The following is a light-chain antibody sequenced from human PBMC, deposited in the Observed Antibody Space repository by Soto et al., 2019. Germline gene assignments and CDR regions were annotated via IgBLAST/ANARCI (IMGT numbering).Light chain of an antibody. J-gene: IGKJ3*01. V-gene: IGKV1-6*01. CDR1: QGIRND. Sequence: AIQMTQSPSSLSASVGDRFTITCRSSQGIRNDLGWYQQEPGKAPKLLIYAASSLESGVPSRFSGSGSGTDFTLTISSLQPDDFATYYCQQYETPFTFGPGTKVDI. CDR3: QQYETPFT. CDR2: AAS.